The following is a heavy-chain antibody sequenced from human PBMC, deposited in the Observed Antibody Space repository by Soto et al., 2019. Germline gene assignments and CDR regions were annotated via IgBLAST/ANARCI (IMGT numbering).Heavy chain of an antibody. CDR1: GGSFSGYY. J-gene: IGHJ6*03. V-gene: IGHV4-34*01. D-gene: IGHD3-10*01. CDR3: VGMPGEVREPTYMDV. Sequence: SETLSLTCAVYGGSFSGYYWSWIRQPPGKGLEWIGEINHSGSTNYNPSLKSRVTISVDTSKNQFSLKLSSVTAADTAVYYCVGMPGEVREPTYMDVWGKGTTVTVSS. CDR2: INHSGST.